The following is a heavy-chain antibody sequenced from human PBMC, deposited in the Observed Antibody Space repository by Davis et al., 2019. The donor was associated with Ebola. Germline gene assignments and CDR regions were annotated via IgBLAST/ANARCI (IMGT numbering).Heavy chain of an antibody. CDR2: ISSSSSYI. CDR1: GFTFSSYS. CDR3: ASFESTSAGDYFDY. V-gene: IGHV3-21*01. Sequence: GESLKISCAASGFTFSSYSMNWVRQAPGKGLEWVSSISSSSSYIYYADSVKGRFTISRDNAKNSLYLQMNSLRAEDTAVYYCASFESTSAGDYFDYWGQGTLVTVSS. J-gene: IGHJ4*02. D-gene: IGHD3-9*01.